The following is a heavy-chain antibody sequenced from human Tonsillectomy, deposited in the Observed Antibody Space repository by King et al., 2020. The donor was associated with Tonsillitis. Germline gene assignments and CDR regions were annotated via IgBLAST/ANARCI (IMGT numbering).Heavy chain of an antibody. Sequence: VQLVESGGGLVQPGGSLRLSCAASGFTFSSDWRSCVRPAQGKGLEWWANIKQDGSEAYHLASVTGRITISRDNSENSLYLQMNSQRAEYTAVYYCARDSLTATRAFDLWGRGTLVTVSS. CDR2: IKQDGSEA. D-gene: IGHD1-14*01. J-gene: IGHJ2*01. V-gene: IGHV3-7*03. CDR1: GFTFSSDW. CDR3: ARDSLTATRAFDL.